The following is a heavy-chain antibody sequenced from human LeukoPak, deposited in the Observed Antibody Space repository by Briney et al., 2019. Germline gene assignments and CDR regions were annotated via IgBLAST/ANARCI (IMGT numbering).Heavy chain of an antibody. CDR1: GFNFRSQG. Sequence: PGTSLRLSCAASGFNFRSQGMHWVRQAPGKGLEWVANIKQDGSEKYYVDSVKGRFTISRDNAKKSLYLQMSSLRAEDTAVYYCARVGSGSYNWFDPWGQGTLVTVSS. D-gene: IGHD3-10*01. CDR3: ARVGSGSYNWFDP. J-gene: IGHJ5*02. CDR2: IKQDGSEK. V-gene: IGHV3-7*03.